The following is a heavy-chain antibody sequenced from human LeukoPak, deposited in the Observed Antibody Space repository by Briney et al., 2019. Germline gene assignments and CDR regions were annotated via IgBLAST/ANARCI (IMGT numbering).Heavy chain of an antibody. Sequence: SETLSLTCTVSGGSISSYYWSWIRQPPGKGLGWIGYIYYSGSTNYNPSLKSRVTISVDTSKNQFSLMLSSVTAADTAVYYCARDRADYYDSSDYYDHDAFDIWGQGTMVTVSS. J-gene: IGHJ3*02. V-gene: IGHV4-59*01. CDR3: ARDRADYYDSSDYYDHDAFDI. CDR2: IYYSGST. CDR1: GGSISSYY. D-gene: IGHD3-22*01.